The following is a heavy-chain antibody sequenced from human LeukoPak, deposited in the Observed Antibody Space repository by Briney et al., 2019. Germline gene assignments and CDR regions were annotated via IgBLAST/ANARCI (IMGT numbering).Heavy chain of an antibody. J-gene: IGHJ5*02. D-gene: IGHD1-14*01. CDR1: GGTLSSYA. CDR3: ARAGMARINWFDP. V-gene: IGHV1-69*13. Sequence: EASVKVSCKASGGTLSSYAISWVRQAPGQGLEWMGGIIPIFGTANYAQKFQGRVTIIADESTSTAYMELSSLRSEDTAVYYCARAGMARINWFDPWGQGTLVTVSS. CDR2: IIPIFGTA.